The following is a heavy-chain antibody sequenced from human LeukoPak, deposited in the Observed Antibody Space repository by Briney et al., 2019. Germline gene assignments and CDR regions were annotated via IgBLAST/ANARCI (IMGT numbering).Heavy chain of an antibody. J-gene: IGHJ4*02. CDR1: GFTFSSYA. Sequence: GGSLRLSCAASGFTFSSYAMHWVRQAPGKGLEWVAVKSYDGSNKYYADSVKGRFTISRDNSKNTLYLQMNSLRAEDTAVYYCAREAKVFNYFDYWGQGTLVTVSS. CDR2: KSYDGSNK. D-gene: IGHD1-26*01. V-gene: IGHV3-30*04. CDR3: AREAKVFNYFDY.